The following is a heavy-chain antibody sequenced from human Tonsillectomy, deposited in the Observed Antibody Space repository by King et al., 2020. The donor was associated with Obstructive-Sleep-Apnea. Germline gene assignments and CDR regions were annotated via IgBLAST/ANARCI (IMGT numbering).Heavy chain of an antibody. CDR2: FDPEDGET. V-gene: IGHV1-24*01. D-gene: IGHD6-13*01. CDR3: TIPPTPQVWMPAAAGREGFYYYDMDV. Sequence: QLVQSGAEVKKPGASVKVSCKVSGYTLTELSMHWVRQAPGKGLEWMGGFDPEDGETIYAQKFQGRVTMTEDTSTDTGYMELSSLRPEDTAVYYCTIPPTPQVWMPAAAGREGFYYYDMDVWGQGTTVTVSS. CDR1: GYTLTELS. J-gene: IGHJ6*02.